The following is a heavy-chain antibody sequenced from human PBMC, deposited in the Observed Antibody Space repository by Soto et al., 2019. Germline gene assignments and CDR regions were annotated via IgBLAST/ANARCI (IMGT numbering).Heavy chain of an antibody. CDR1: GFTFSNYA. Sequence: VPLVESGGGVVRPGTSLRLSCATSGFTFSNYALHWVRQAPGKGLEWVAVVSDDGSRKNYADSVKGRFIVSRDNSRRTMYLEMNSLRREDTALYYCAREVIPGREDEFDYWGQGTLVSVSS. V-gene: IGHV3-30*11. CDR2: VSDDGSRK. CDR3: AREVIPGREDEFDY. J-gene: IGHJ4*02. D-gene: IGHD2-2*01.